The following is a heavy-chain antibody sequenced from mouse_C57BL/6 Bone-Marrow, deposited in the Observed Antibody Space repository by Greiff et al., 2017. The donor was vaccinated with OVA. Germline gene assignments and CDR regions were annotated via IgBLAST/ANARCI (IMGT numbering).Heavy chain of an antibody. V-gene: IGHV8-8*01. CDR3: ARIAGGYYRGHGYFDV. CDR2: IWWDDDK. Sequence: QVTLKVSGPGILQPSQTLSLTCSFSGFSLSTFGMGVGWIRQPSGQGLEWLAHIWWDDDKYYNPALKSRLTVSQDTSKNQVFLKIANVDTAYTATDYWARIAGGYYRGHGYFDVWGTGTTVTVAA. J-gene: IGHJ1*03. D-gene: IGHD2-12*01. CDR1: GFSLSTFGMG.